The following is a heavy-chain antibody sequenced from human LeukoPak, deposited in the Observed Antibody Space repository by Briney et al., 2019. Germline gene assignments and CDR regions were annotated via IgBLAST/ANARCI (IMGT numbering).Heavy chain of an antibody. CDR3: AKVGTPYSSGWYDKDY. CDR2: IRYDGSNK. V-gene: IGHV3-30*02. CDR1: GFTFSSYG. Sequence: PGGSLRLSCAASGFTFSSYGMHWVRQAPGKGLEWVAFIRYDGSNKYYADSVKGRFTISRDNSKNTLYLQMNSLRAEDTAVYYCAKVGTPYSSGWYDKDYWGQGTLVTVSS. D-gene: IGHD6-19*01. J-gene: IGHJ4*02.